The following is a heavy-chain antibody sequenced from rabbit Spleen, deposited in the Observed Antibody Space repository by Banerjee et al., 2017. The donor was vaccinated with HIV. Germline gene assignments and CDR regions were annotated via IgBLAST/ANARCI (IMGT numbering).Heavy chain of an antibody. CDR2: INAVTGKA. V-gene: IGHV1S40*01. Sequence: QSLEESGGGLVQPGGSLKLSCQASGFDFSRTGVSWVRQAPGKGLEWIACINAVTGKAVYATWAKGRFTISRTSSTTVTLRMTSLTAADRATYFCARDLLGVIGWNFYLWGPGTLVTVS. CDR3: ARDLLGVIGWNFYL. J-gene: IGHJ4*01. CDR1: GFDFSRTG. D-gene: IGHD1-1*01.